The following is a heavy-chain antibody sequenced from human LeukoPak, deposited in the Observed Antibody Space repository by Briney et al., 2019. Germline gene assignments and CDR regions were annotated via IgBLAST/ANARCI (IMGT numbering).Heavy chain of an antibody. CDR1: GFTFSDYW. CDR2: IKQDGNEK. J-gene: IGHJ5*02. Sequence: GGSLRLSCVASGFTFSDYWMTWVRQAPGTGLEWVANIKQDGNEKYYVDSVKGRFTISRDNAKNSLHLQMDNLRAEDTAVYYCARDFRSGFPNWFDPWGQGALVTVSS. D-gene: IGHD3-3*01. V-gene: IGHV3-7*03. CDR3: ARDFRSGFPNWFDP.